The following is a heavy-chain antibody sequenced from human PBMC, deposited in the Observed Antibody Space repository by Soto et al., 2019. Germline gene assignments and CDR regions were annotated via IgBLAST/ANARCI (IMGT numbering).Heavy chain of an antibody. CDR1: GGSISSGDYY. Sequence: QVQLQESGPGLVKPSQTLSLTCTVSGGSISSGDYYWSWIRQPPGKGLEWIGYIYYSGSTYYNPSLQSRVTISVDTSKNQFSLKLSSVTAADTAVYYCASECSGGSCSSESSYWGQGTLVTVSS. CDR2: IYYSGST. J-gene: IGHJ4*02. CDR3: ASECSGGSCSSESSY. D-gene: IGHD2-15*01. V-gene: IGHV4-30-4*01.